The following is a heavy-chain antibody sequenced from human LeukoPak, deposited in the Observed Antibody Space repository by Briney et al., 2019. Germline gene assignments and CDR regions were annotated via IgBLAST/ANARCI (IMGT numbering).Heavy chain of an antibody. CDR2: ISYDGSNK. Sequence: GGSLRLSCAAPGFTFSSYGMHWVRQAPGKGLEWVAVISYDGSNKYYADSVKGRFTISRDNSKNTLYLQMNSLRAEDTAVYYCAKGRDSSSWYDYGMDVWGQGTTVTVSS. CDR3: AKGRDSSSWYDYGMDV. V-gene: IGHV3-30*18. J-gene: IGHJ6*02. D-gene: IGHD6-13*01. CDR1: GFTFSSYG.